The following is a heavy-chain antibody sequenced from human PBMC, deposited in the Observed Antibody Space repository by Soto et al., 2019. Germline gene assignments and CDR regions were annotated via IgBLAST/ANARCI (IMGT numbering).Heavy chain of an antibody. CDR2: ISFDGTNK. V-gene: IGHV3-30*04. J-gene: IGHJ6*02. D-gene: IGHD3-22*01. Sequence: QVQLVESGGGVVQPERSQRLSCTDSKFTFASYVMHWVRRAPGEGLEWVALISFDGTNKYYADSVKGRFTISRDNSKNTMYLQMNSLRPEDTAVYYCAREMIPMIMGGMSAMDVWGQGTTVTVS. CDR3: AREMIPMIMGGMSAMDV. CDR1: KFTFASYV.